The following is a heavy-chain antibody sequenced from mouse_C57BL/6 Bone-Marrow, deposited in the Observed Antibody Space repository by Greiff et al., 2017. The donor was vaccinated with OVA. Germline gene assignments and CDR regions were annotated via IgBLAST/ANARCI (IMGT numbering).Heavy chain of an antibody. D-gene: IGHD1-1*01. CDR1: GYTFTDYY. Sequence: VKLQESGPELVKPGASVKISCKASGYTFTDYYINWVKQRPGQGLEWIGWIFPGSGSTYYNEKFKGKATLTVDKSSSTAYMLLSSLTSEDSAVYFCARPVYYGSFYYFDYWGQGTTLTVSS. CDR3: ARPVYYGSFYYFDY. V-gene: IGHV1-75*01. J-gene: IGHJ2*01. CDR2: IFPGSGST.